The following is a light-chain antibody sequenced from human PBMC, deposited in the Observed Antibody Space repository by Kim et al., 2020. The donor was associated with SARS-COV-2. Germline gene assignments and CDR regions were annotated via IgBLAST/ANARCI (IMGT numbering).Light chain of an antibody. Sequence: EPASISCRLSQSLLNSDRNSDLGWYLRKPGQSPQLLIYLGSNRASGIPDRFTGSGSGTDFTLKISRVEAEDVGLYYCMQASQTPYTFGQGTKLEI. V-gene: IGKV2-28*01. CDR1: QSLLNSDRNSD. CDR3: MQASQTPYT. J-gene: IGKJ2*01. CDR2: LGS.